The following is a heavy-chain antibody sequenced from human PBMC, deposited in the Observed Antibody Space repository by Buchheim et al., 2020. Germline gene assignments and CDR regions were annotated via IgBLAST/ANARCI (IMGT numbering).Heavy chain of an antibody. Sequence: EVQLVESGGGLVQPGGSLRLSCASSGFTFSSYEMNWVRQAPGKGLEWVSCISSSGHTIYYADSAKGRFTISRDNAKNSLFLQMNSLRAEDTAVYYCAREYSGYDLTYDYWGQGTL. CDR3: AREYSGYDLTYDY. D-gene: IGHD5-12*01. CDR1: GFTFSSYE. CDR2: ISSSGHTI. J-gene: IGHJ4*02. V-gene: IGHV3-48*03.